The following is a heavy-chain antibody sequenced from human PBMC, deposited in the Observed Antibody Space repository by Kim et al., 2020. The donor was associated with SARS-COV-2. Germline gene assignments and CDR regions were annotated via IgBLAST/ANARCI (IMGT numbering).Heavy chain of an antibody. Sequence: GGSLRLSCAASGFTFSSYVMSWVRQAPGKGLEWVSTISGSGGSTYYADSVKGRFTISRDNSKNTLYLQMNSLRAEDTAVYYCAKDPAGSSSWYVWGQGTLVTVSS. CDR3: AKDPAGSSSWYV. V-gene: IGHV3-23*01. J-gene: IGHJ4*02. D-gene: IGHD6-13*01. CDR1: GFTFSSYV. CDR2: ISGSGGST.